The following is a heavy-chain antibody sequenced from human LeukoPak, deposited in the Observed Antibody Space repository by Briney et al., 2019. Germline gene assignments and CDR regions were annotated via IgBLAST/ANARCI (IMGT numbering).Heavy chain of an antibody. CDR1: GDSVPSNGAA. V-gene: IGHV6-1*01. CDR3: VRDGEGGLDYFHH. D-gene: IGHD3-16*01. J-gene: IGHJ4*02. CDR2: TYYRSKWYN. Sequence: SQTLSLTCAISGDSVPSNGAAWNWIRQSPSRGLEWLGRTYYRSKWYNDYAVSVRGRITINPDTSKNQFSLQLNSVTPEDTAVYYCVRDGEGGLDYFHHWGQGTLVTVSS.